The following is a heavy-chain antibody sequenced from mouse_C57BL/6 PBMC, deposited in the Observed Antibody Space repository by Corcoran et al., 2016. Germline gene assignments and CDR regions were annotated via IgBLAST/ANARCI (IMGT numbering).Heavy chain of an antibody. Sequence: QVQLQQSGAELMKPGASVKLSCKATGYTFTGYWIEWVKQRPGHGLEWLGEILPGSGSTNYNEKFKGKATFTADTSSNTAYMQLSSLTTEDSAIYYCARSHYYGSSYDYAMDYWGQGTSVTVSS. D-gene: IGHD1-1*01. J-gene: IGHJ4*01. V-gene: IGHV1-9*01. CDR2: ILPGSGST. CDR1: GYTFTGYW. CDR3: ARSHYYGSSYDYAMDY.